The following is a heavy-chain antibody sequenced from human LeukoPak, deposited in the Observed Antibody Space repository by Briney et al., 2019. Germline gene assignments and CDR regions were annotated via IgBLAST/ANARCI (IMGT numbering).Heavy chain of an antibody. CDR1: GGSISSGSYY. CDR3: ARERYSGSYGY. CDR2: IYTSGST. D-gene: IGHD1-26*01. Sequence: SQTPSLTCTVSGGSISSGSYYWSWIRQPAGKGLEWIGRIYTSGSTNYNPSLKSRVTISVDTSKNQFSLKLSSVTAADTAVYYCARERYSGSYGYWGQGTLVTVSS. V-gene: IGHV4-61*02. J-gene: IGHJ4*02.